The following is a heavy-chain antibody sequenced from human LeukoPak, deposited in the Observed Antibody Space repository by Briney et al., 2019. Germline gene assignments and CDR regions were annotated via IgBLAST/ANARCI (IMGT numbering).Heavy chain of an antibody. CDR2: ITPYNGNT. D-gene: IGHD5-12*01. Sequence: SVKVSCKASGYTFTSYCISWVRQAPGQGLEWMGWITPYNGNTNYAQKLQSRVTMTRDTSMSTAYMKLSRVTADDTAVYYCARDKGYSGYDLYYYMDVWGKGTTVTVSS. CDR1: GYTFTSYC. V-gene: IGHV1-18*01. J-gene: IGHJ6*03. CDR3: ARDKGYSGYDLYYYMDV.